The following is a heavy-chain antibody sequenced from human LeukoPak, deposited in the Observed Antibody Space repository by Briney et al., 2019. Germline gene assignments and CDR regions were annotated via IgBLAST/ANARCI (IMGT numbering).Heavy chain of an antibody. CDR3: ARGSQRITVLGVVTDY. D-gene: IGHD3-3*01. V-gene: IGHV4-59*01. CDR1: GGSISSYY. CDR2: VYYTGST. J-gene: IGHJ4*02. Sequence: ASETLSLTCTVSGGSISSYYWSWIRQPPGKGLEWIGYVYYTGSTNYNPSLKSRVTISVDTSKNHFSLELSSVTAADTAVYYCARGSQRITVLGVVTDYWGQGTLVTVSS.